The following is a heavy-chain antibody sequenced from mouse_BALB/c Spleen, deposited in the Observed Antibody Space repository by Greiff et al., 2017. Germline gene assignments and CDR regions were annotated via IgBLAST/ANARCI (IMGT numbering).Heavy chain of an antibody. Sequence: EVKVEESGGGLVKPGGSLKLSCAASGFTFSSYAMSWVRQSPEKRLEWVAEISSGGSYTYYPDTVTGRFTISRDNAKNTLYLEMSSLRSEDTAMYYCAREGRYEAMDYWGQGTSVTVSS. J-gene: IGHJ4*01. CDR3: AREGRYEAMDY. V-gene: IGHV5-9-4*01. D-gene: IGHD2-14*01. CDR1: GFTFSSYA. CDR2: ISSGGSYT.